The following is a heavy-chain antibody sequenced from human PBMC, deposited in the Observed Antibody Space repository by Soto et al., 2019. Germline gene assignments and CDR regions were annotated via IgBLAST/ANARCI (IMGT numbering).Heavy chain of an antibody. CDR1: GYTFSSYF. Sequence: QVQLVQSGAEVKKPGASVKVSCKASGYTFSSYFISWVRQAPGQGLEWMGWISAYNGNTNYAQNLQGRVTMTTDTSTSTAHMALRSLRSDDTAVYYCASDLPPVDYWGQGTLVTVSS. V-gene: IGHV1-18*01. J-gene: IGHJ4*02. CDR3: ASDLPPVDY. CDR2: ISAYNGNT.